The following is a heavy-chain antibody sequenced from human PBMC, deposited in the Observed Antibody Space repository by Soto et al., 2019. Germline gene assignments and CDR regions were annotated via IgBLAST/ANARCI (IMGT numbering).Heavy chain of an antibody. CDR1: GGTFSSYT. J-gene: IGHJ4*02. D-gene: IGHD2-2*02. CDR3: AMEYFSSTSCYRDY. V-gene: IGHV1-69*02. CDR2: IIPILGIA. Sequence: QVQLVQSGAEVKKPGSSVKVSCKASGGTFSSYTISWVRQAPGQGLEWMGRIIPILGIANYAQKFQGRVTITADKSTKTAYMELSSLRSDDTAVYYCAMEYFSSTSCYRDYWGQGTLVTVST.